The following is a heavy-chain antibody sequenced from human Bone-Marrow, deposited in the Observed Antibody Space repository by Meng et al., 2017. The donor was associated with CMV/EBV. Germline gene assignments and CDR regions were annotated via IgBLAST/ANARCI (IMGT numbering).Heavy chain of an antibody. CDR1: GFTFSSYS. D-gene: IGHD1-26*01. J-gene: IGHJ3*02. V-gene: IGHV3-21*01. CDR2: ISSSSSYI. Sequence: GESLKISCAASGFTFSSYSMNWVRQAPGKGLEWVSSISSSSSYIYYADSVKGRFTISRDNAKNSLYLKMNSLRAEDTAVCYCANVGVGDAFDIWGQGTMVTVSS. CDR3: ANVGVGDAFDI.